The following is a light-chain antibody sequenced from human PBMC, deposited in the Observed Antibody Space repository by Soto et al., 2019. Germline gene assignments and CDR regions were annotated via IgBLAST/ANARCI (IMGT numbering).Light chain of an antibody. CDR1: SSNIGAGYD. CDR2: DNS. V-gene: IGLV1-40*01. CDR3: QSYDSSLSGIV. Sequence: QSVLTQPPSVSGAPGQRVTISCTGSSSNIGAGYDVHWYQQLPGTAPKLLIYDNSNRPSGVPDRFSGSKSGTSASLAITGLQAEDEADYYCQSYDSSLSGIVFGTGTKVTVL. J-gene: IGLJ1*01.